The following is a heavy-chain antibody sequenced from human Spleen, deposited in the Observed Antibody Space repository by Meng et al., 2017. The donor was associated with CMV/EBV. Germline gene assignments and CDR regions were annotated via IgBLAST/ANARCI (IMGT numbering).Heavy chain of an antibody. CDR2: ISSSGSTI. CDR3: AKVRGAGATTWNFDY. V-gene: IGHV3-48*03. Sequence: GESLKISCAASGFTFSSYEMNWVRQAPGKGLEWVSYISSSGSTIYYADSVKGRFTISRDNAKNSLYLQMNSLKPEDTAVYYCAKVRGAGATTWNFDYWGQGTLVTVSS. D-gene: IGHD1-26*01. CDR1: GFTFSSYE. J-gene: IGHJ4*02.